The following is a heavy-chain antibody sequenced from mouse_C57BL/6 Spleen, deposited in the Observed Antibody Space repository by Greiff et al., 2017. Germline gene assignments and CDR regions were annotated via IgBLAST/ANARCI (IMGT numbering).Heavy chain of an antibody. V-gene: IGHV1-74*01. J-gene: IGHJ2*01. CDR2: IHPSDSDT. D-gene: IGHD1-1*01. CDR3: AIRRELGSLDY. Sequence: QVQLQQPGAELVKPGASVKVSCKASGYTFTSYWMHWVKQRPGQGLEWTGRIHPSDSDTNYNQKFKGKATLTVDKSSSTAYMQLSSLTSEDSAVYYCAIRRELGSLDYWGQGTTLTVSS. CDR1: GYTFTSYW.